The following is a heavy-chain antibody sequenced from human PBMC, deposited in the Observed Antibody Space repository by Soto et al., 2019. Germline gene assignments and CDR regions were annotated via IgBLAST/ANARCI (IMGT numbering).Heavy chain of an antibody. CDR1: GGTFSRHA. CDR2: IIPIFGTA. Sequence: QVQLVQSGAEVRKPGSSVKVSCKASGGTFSRHAISWVRQAPGQGLEWMGGIIPIFGTANHAQKFQGRVTIIADESTSKVYMELSILRSEDTAMYYCARGWGYDSNDYYYAYWGQGTLVIVSS. CDR3: ARGWGYDSNDYYYAY. V-gene: IGHV1-69*01. D-gene: IGHD3-22*01. J-gene: IGHJ4*02.